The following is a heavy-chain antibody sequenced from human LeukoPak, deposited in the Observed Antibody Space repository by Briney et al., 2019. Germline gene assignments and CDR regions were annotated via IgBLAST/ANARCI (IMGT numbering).Heavy chain of an antibody. CDR1: GFTFSSYA. D-gene: IGHD1-26*01. Sequence: GGSLRLSCAASGFTFSSYAMSWVRQAPGKGLEWVSAISGSGGSTYYADSVKGRFTISRDNAKNSLYLQMNSLRAEDTAVYYCARPDSGSYFYLDYWGQGTLVTVSS. V-gene: IGHV3-23*01. J-gene: IGHJ4*02. CDR2: ISGSGGST. CDR3: ARPDSGSYFYLDY.